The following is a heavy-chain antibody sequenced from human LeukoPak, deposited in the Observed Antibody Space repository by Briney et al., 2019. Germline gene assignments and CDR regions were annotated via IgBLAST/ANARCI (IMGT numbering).Heavy chain of an antibody. CDR2: IYYGGSS. D-gene: IGHD6-19*01. CDR3: ARDWVPTNLAVAHAFDI. J-gene: IGHJ3*02. V-gene: IGHV4-59*01. Sequence: SETLSLTCTVSGGSIRGYYWSWIRQPPGRGLEWIGYIYYGGSSNYNPSLKSRLTISVDMSNNHFSLKLNSVTAADTAVYYCARDWVPTNLAVAHAFDIWGQGTTVTVSS. CDR1: GGSIRGYY.